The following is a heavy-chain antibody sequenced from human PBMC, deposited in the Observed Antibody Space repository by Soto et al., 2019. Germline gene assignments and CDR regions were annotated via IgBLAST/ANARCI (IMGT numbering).Heavy chain of an antibody. CDR2: IYFTGST. Sequence: SETLSLTCTVFGGSISSSTYYWGWIRQPPGKGLEYIASIYFTGSTYYNPSLKSRVTISSDTSKNQFSLKLSSVTAADSAVYYCARHYSSSPFEYWGQGTLVTGSS. V-gene: IGHV4-39*01. CDR3: ARHYSSSPFEY. J-gene: IGHJ4*02. CDR1: GGSISSSTYY. D-gene: IGHD6-13*01.